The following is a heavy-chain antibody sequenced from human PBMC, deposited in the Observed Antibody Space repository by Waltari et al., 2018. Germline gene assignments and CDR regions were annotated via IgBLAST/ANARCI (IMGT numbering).Heavy chain of an antibody. J-gene: IGHJ4*02. CDR3: AREVYDFWSGYYFDY. CDR2: INAGNGNT. D-gene: IGHD3-3*01. V-gene: IGHV1-3*03. Sequence: QVQLVQSGAEVKKPGASVKVSCKASGYTFTSYAMHWVRQAPGQRLEWMGWINAGNGNTKYSQECQGRVTITRDTSASTAYMELSSLRSEDMAVYYCAREVYDFWSGYYFDYWGQGTLVTVSS. CDR1: GYTFTSYA.